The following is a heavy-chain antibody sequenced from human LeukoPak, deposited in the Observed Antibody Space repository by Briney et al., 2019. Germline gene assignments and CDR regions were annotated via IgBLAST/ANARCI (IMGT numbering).Heavy chain of an antibody. V-gene: IGHV1-69*04. J-gene: IGHJ6*03. CDR1: GGTFSSYA. Sequence: ASVKVSCKASGGTFSSYAISWVRQAPGQGLEWMGRIIPILGIANYAQKFQGRVTITADKSTSTAYMELSSLRSEDTAVYYCARGGQSSTSFNYYYYYMDVWGKGTTVTVSS. CDR3: ARGGQSSTSFNYYYYYMDV. D-gene: IGHD2-2*01. CDR2: IIPILGIA.